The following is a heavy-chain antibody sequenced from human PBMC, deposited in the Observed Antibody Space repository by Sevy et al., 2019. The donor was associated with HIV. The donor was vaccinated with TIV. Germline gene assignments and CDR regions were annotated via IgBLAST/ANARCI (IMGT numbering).Heavy chain of an antibody. CDR1: GYTLTELS. J-gene: IGHJ4*02. CDR2: FDPEDDEK. Sequence: ASVKVSCKVSGYTLTELSMHWVRKAPGKGLEWMGTFDPEDDEKIYAQKFQGRVTMTEDTSTDTAYMELSRLRSEDTAVYYCATTNDYYDTSGYPFDSWGQGTLVTVSS. V-gene: IGHV1-24*01. CDR3: ATTNDYYDTSGYPFDS. D-gene: IGHD3-22*01.